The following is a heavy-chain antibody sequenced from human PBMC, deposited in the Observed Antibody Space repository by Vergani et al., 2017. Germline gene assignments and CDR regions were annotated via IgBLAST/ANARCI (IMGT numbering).Heavy chain of an antibody. CDR2: ISPDGFST. CDR1: GYTFTAYY. Sequence: VQLVQSGAEVKKPGATMKISCKASGYTFTAYYIHWVRQAPEQGLEWVGVISPDGFSTFYAQKFQGRVTITRDTSTSTVYVEVTSLRSDDTAVYYCAREPPLTGFFDYWGQGTLVTVSS. V-gene: IGHV1-46*03. J-gene: IGHJ4*02. D-gene: IGHD3-9*01. CDR3: AREPPLTGFFDY.